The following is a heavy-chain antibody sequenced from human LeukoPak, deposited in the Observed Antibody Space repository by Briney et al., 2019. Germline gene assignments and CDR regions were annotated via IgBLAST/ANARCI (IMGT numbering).Heavy chain of an antibody. CDR1: GFTFSSYA. CDR2: ISGSGGST. D-gene: IGHD4-17*01. J-gene: IGHJ5*02. V-gene: IGHV3-23*01. Sequence: GGSLRLSCAASGFTFSSYAMSWVRQAPGKGLEWVSAISGSGGSTYYADSVKGRFTISRDNSKNTLYLQMNSLRAEDTAVYYCAKVPRMDYDEAWFDPWGQGTLVTVSS. CDR3: AKVPRMDYDEAWFDP.